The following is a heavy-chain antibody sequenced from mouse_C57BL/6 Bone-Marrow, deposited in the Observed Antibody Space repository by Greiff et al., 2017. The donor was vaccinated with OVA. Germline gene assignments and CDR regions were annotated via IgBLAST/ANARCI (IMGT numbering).Heavy chain of an antibody. CDR3: ASSNYRVYYYAMDY. D-gene: IGHD2-5*01. CDR1: GYTFTSYW. V-gene: IGHV1-64*01. CDR2: IHPNSGST. Sequence: VQLQQPGAELVKPGASVKLSCKASGYTFTSYWMHWVKQRPGQGLEWIGMIHPNSGSTNYNEKFKSKATLTVDKSSSTAYMQLSSLTSEDSAVYDCASSNYRVYYYAMDYWGQGTSVTVSS. J-gene: IGHJ4*01.